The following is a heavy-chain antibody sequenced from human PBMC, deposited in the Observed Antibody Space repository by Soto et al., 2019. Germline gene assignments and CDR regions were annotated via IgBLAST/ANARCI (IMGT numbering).Heavy chain of an antibody. V-gene: IGHV3-30*18. CDR2: ISYDGSNK. D-gene: IGHD6-19*01. CDR1: GFTFSSYG. Sequence: GGSLRLSCAASGFTFSSYGMHWVRQAPGKGLEWVAVISYDGSNKYYADSVKGRFTISRDNSKNTLYLQMNSLRAEDTAVYYCAKDGTSAVAGTFDYWGQGTLVTVSS. CDR3: AKDGTSAVAGTFDY. J-gene: IGHJ4*02.